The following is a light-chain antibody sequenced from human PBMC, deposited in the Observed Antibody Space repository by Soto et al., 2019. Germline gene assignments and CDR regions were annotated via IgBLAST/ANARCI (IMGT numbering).Light chain of an antibody. J-gene: IGKJ1*01. CDR2: DAS. Sequence: GDRVTITCRASQRISSWLAWYQQKPGKAPKLLIYDASSLESGVPSRFSGSGSGTEFTLTISSLQPDDFATYYCQQYNSPPWTFGQGTKVEIK. CDR3: QQYNSPPWT. CDR1: QRISSW. V-gene: IGKV1-5*01.